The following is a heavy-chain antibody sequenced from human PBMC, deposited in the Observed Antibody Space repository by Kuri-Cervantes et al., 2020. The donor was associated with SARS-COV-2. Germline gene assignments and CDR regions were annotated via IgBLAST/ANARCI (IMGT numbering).Heavy chain of an antibody. V-gene: IGHV4-39*07. Sequence: GSLRLSCTVSGGSISSSSYYWGWIRQPPGKGLEWIGSIYYSGSTYYNPSLKSRVTISVDRSKNQFSLKLSSVTAADTAVYYCARGGGSYPYYYYMDVWGKGTTVTVSS. D-gene: IGHD1-26*01. CDR2: IYYSGST. CDR1: GGSISSSSYY. J-gene: IGHJ6*03. CDR3: ARGGGSYPYYYYMDV.